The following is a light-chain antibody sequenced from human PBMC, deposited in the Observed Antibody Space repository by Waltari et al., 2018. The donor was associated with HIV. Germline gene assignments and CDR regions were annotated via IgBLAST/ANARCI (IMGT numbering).Light chain of an antibody. CDR1: SSNIGSNT. J-gene: IGLJ3*02. Sequence: QSVLTQPPSASGTHGQRVTISCSGSSSNIGSNTVNWYQQLQGTAPKPLIYSNTPRPSGVPDRFSGSKSGTSASRAISGLQSEDEADYYCAAWDDSLNAWVFGGGTKLTVL. V-gene: IGLV1-44*01. CDR3: AAWDDSLNAWV. CDR2: SNT.